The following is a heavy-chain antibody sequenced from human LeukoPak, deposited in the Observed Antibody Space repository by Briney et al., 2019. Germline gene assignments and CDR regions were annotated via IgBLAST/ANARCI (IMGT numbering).Heavy chain of an antibody. V-gene: IGHV4-39*07. Sequence: SETLSLTCTVSGGSISSSSYYWGWIRQPPGKGLEWIGSIYYSGSTYYNPSLKSRVTISVDTSKNQFSLKLSSVTAADTAVYYCARLFSRVRGAIGEWGQGTLVTVSS. CDR3: ARLFSRVRGAIGE. J-gene: IGHJ4*02. CDR2: IYYSGST. D-gene: IGHD3-10*01. CDR1: GGSISSSSYY.